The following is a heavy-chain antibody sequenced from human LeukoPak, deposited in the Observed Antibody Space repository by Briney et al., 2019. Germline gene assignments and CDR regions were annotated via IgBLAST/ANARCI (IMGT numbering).Heavy chain of an antibody. CDR2: IYSGGST. D-gene: IGHD5-18*01. V-gene: IGHV3-53*05. Sequence: GGSLRLSCAASGVTVSSNYMSWVRQAPGEGLEWVSIIYSGGSTFYSDSVTGRFTISRDNSKNNLYLEMNSLRTEDTAVYYCAKGGLQTRNWYFALWGRGTLVTVSS. CDR1: GVTVSSNY. J-gene: IGHJ2*01. CDR3: AKGGLQTRNWYFAL.